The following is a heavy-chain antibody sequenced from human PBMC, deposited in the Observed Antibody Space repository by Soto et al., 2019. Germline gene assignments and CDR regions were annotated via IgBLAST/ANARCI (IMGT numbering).Heavy chain of an antibody. D-gene: IGHD3-10*01. CDR1: GFTFSSYA. V-gene: IGHV3-23*01. CDR3: ARDPQGSYYNGMDV. CDR2: ISGSGGST. J-gene: IGHJ6*02. Sequence: GGSLRLSCAASGFTFSSYAMSWVRQAPGKGLEWVSAISGSGGSTYYADSVKGRFTISRDNSKNTLHLQMNSLRAEDTAVYYCARDPQGSYYNGMDVWGQGTTVTVSS.